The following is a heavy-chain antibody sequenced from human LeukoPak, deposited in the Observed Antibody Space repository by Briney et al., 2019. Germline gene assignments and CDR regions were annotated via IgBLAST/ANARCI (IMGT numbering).Heavy chain of an antibody. CDR1: GFTFSRFE. CDR2: ISGSGSSI. Sequence: GGSLRLSCVASGFTFSRFEMNWVRHAPGKGLEWVSYISGSGSSIYYADSVKGRFTISRDNAKNSLYLQMNSLRGEDTAVYYCARDMGYCSSSNCYTYYLDYWGQGTLVTVSS. V-gene: IGHV3-48*03. J-gene: IGHJ4*02. CDR3: ARDMGYCSSSNCYTYYLDY. D-gene: IGHD2-2*01.